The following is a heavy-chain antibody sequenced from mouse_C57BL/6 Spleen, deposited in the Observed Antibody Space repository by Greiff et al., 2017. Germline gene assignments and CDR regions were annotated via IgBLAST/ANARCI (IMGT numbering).Heavy chain of an antibody. Sequence: EVKLVESGGGLVKPGGSLKLSCAASGFTFSSYAMSWVRQTPEKRLEWVATISDGGSYTYYPDNVKGRFTISRDNAKHNLYLQMSHLKSEDTAMYYCARYDWRFDYWGQGTTLTVSS. CDR2: ISDGGSYT. D-gene: IGHD2-4*01. J-gene: IGHJ2*01. CDR3: ARYDWRFDY. CDR1: GFTFSSYA. V-gene: IGHV5-4*03.